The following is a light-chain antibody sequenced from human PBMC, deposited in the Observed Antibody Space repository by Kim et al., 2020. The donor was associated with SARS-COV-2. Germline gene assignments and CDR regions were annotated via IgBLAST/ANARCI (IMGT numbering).Light chain of an antibody. J-gene: IGKJ4*01. CDR1: QTVSNNY. Sequence: SPGERATPSCRARQTVSNNYLAWYQHKQGQAPRLLIFGASSRATGIPDSSSASGSETDFTLTIGSLKPEDFAVYYCQQYGTTPLTFGGGTTVDIK. V-gene: IGKV3-20*01. CDR2: GAS. CDR3: QQYGTTPLT.